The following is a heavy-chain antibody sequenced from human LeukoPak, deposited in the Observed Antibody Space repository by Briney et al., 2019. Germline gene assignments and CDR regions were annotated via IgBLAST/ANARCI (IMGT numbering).Heavy chain of an antibody. V-gene: IGHV1-69*05. Sequence: SMKVSCKXSGGTFSSYAISWVRQAPGQGLEWMGGIIPIFGTANYSQKFQGRVTITTDESTSTAYMELSSLRSEDTAVYYCAINNYYDSSGLLGYWGQATLVTVSS. CDR2: IIPIFGTA. J-gene: IGHJ4*02. D-gene: IGHD3-22*01. CDR1: GGTFSSYA. CDR3: AINNYYDSSGLLGY.